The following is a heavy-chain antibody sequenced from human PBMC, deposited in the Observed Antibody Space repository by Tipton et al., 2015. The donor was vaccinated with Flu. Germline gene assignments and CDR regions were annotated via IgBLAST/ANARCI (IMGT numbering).Heavy chain of an antibody. V-gene: IGHV3-48*03. Sequence: CAASGFTFSSYEMNWVRQAPGKGLEWVSYISSSGSTIYYADSVKGRFTISRDNAKNSLYLQMNSLRAEDTAVYYCARIPDYSSGWYYFDYWGQGTLVTVSS. CDR1: GFTFSSYE. CDR2: ISSSGSTI. J-gene: IGHJ4*02. D-gene: IGHD6-19*01. CDR3: ARIPDYSSGWYYFDY.